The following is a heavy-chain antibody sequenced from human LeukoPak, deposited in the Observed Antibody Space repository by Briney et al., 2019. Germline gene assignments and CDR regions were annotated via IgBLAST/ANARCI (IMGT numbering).Heavy chain of an antibody. Sequence: KPSETLSLTCTVSGGSISTYYWSWIRQPAGKGLEWIGRIYTSGSTNYNPSLKSRVTMSLDTSKNQFSLKLSSVTAADTAVYYCARGGYSSSSNYYYYMAVWGKGTTVTASS. V-gene: IGHV4-4*07. CDR2: IYTSGST. D-gene: IGHD6-6*01. J-gene: IGHJ6*03. CDR1: GGSISTYY. CDR3: ARGGYSSSSNYYYYMAV.